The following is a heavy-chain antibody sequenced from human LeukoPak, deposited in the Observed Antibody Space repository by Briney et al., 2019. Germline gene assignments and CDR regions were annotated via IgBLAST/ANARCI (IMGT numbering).Heavy chain of an antibody. CDR3: ARHPPRDGSAFDY. V-gene: IGHV4-39*01. Sequence: PSETLSLTCTGSGGSISSGSYYWGWIRQPPGKGLEWIASMYYSGTTFYSPSLKSRVTISVDTSKNQLSLKLGSVTAADTAVYYCARHPPRDGSAFDYWGQGTLVTVSS. CDR2: MYYSGTT. CDR1: GGSISSGSYY. J-gene: IGHJ4*02.